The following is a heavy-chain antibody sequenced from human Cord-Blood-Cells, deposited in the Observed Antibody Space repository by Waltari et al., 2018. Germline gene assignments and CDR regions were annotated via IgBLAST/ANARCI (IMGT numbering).Heavy chain of an antibody. D-gene: IGHD3-16*01. CDR2: ISGSGGST. CDR1: GFTFSSYA. J-gene: IGHJ6*03. CDR3: AKSGPTGETFSSYYYYYMDV. Sequence: EVQLLESGGGLVQPGGSLRLSCAASGFTFSSYAMSWVRQAPGKGLEWVSAISGSGGSTYDAEPVKGRFTISREKSKNTLYLQENSRRAEDTAVYYCAKSGPTGETFSSYYYYYMDVWGKGTTVTVSS. V-gene: IGHV3-23*01.